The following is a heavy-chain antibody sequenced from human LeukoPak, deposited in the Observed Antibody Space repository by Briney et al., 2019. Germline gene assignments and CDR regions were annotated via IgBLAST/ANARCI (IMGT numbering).Heavy chain of an antibody. CDR2: IYTSRNT. CDR1: GGSVSSYC. CDR3: ARSYYGLWSGYYAHYYYGMDV. Sequence: SETLSLTCTVSGGSVSSYCWSWIRQPAGKGLEWIGRIYTSRNTDYNPSFKSRVTMSVDTSKNQFSLRLSSVTAADTAVYYCARSYYGLWSGYYAHYYYGMDVWGQGTTVTVSS. J-gene: IGHJ6*02. V-gene: IGHV4-4*07. D-gene: IGHD3-3*01.